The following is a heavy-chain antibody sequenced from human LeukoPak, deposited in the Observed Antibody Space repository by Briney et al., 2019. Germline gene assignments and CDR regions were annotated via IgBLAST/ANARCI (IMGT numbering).Heavy chain of an antibody. CDR1: GFTFISYG. D-gene: IGHD1-14*01. CDR3: AKVPRGRETGY. Sequence: PGGSLRLSCTASGFTFISYGMHWVRQAPGKGVEWVAVISYDGSNKYYADSVKGRFTISRDNSKNTLYLQMNSLRAEDTAVYYCAKVPRGRETGYWGQGTLVTVSS. J-gene: IGHJ4*02. V-gene: IGHV3-30*18. CDR2: ISYDGSNK.